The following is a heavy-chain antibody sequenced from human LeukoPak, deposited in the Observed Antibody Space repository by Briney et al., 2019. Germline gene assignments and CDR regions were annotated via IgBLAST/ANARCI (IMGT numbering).Heavy chain of an antibody. Sequence: GASVKVSCKASGGTFSSYAISWVRQAPGRGLEWMGGIIPIFGTANYAQKFQGRVTITADESTSTAYMELSSLRSEDTAVYYCASSDYDILTGYYGWGQGTLVTVSS. D-gene: IGHD3-9*01. J-gene: IGHJ4*02. CDR2: IIPIFGTA. CDR3: ASSDYDILTGYYG. CDR1: GGTFSSYA. V-gene: IGHV1-69*13.